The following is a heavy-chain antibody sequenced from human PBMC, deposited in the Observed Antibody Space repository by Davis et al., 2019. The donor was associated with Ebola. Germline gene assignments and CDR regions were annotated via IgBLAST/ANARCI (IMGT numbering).Heavy chain of an antibody. CDR3: LAHVAAAGGGEGWFDP. CDR1: GYTFTSYG. Sequence: AASVKVSCKASGYTFTSYGISWVRQAPGQGLEWMGWISAYNGNTNYAQKLQGRVTMTTDTSTSTAYMELRSLRSDDTAVYYCLAHVAAAGGGEGWFDPWGQGTLVTVSS. CDR2: ISAYNGNT. V-gene: IGHV1-18*01. D-gene: IGHD6-13*01. J-gene: IGHJ5*02.